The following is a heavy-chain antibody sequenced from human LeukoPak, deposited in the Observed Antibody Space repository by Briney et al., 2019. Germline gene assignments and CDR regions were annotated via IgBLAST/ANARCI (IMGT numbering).Heavy chain of an antibody. CDR3: ARGRSFSRWFDP. D-gene: IGHD2/OR15-2a*01. CDR1: GGSFSGYY. V-gene: IGHV4-34*01. Sequence: SETLSLTCAVYGGSFSGYYWGWIRQPPGEGLEWIGEINHSGSTNYNPSLKSRVTISVDTSKNQFSLKLSSVTAADTAVYYCARGRSFSRWFDPWGQGTLVTVSS. CDR2: INHSGST. J-gene: IGHJ5*02.